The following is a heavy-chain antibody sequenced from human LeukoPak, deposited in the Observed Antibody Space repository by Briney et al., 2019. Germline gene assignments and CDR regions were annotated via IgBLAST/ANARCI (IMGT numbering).Heavy chain of an antibody. CDR3: AKRSGYTTGWFFDF. V-gene: IGHV3-23*01. Sequence: GGSLKLSCAASGFAFSNYAMNWVRQAPGKGLEWVSSISGTGDNTYYAESVKGRFTISRNNSKNTVFLQMNSLRAEDTAVFYCAKRSGYTTGWFFDFWGQGTLVTVSS. CDR2: ISGTGDNT. CDR1: GFAFSNYA. J-gene: IGHJ4*02. D-gene: IGHD6-19*01.